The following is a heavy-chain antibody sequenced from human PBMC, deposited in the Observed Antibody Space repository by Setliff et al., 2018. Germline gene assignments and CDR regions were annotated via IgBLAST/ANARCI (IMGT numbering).Heavy chain of an antibody. CDR2: ISAYTGNT. Sequence: VKVSCKASGYTFSHSGITWVRQAPGQGLEWMGWISAYTGNTNYAQKLQGRVTMTTDASTNTAYMELRGLSSDDTAVYYCSRLVRYCSKTTCQTASGAEVWGQGTLVTVSS. J-gene: IGHJ4*02. CDR1: GYTFSHSG. D-gene: IGHD2-8*01. CDR3: SRLVRYCSKTTCQTASGAEV. V-gene: IGHV1-18*01.